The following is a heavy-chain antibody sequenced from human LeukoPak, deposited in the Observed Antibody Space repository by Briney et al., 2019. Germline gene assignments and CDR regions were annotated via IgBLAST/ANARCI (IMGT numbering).Heavy chain of an antibody. J-gene: IGHJ4*02. CDR1: GYSISSVYY. V-gene: IGHV4-38-2*02. Sequence: SETLSLTCTVSGYSISSVYYWGWIRQPPGKGLEWIGNIYHSGSTYYNPPLKSRVTISVDTSKNQFSLKLSSVTAADTAVYYCARGSSGYDYWGQGTLVTVSS. CDR2: IYHSGST. CDR3: ARGSSGYDY. D-gene: IGHD6-19*01.